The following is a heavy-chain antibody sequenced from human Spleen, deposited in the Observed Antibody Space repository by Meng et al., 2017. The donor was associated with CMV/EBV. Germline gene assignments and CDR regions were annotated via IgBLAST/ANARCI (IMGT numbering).Heavy chain of an antibody. D-gene: IGHD2-21*01. V-gene: IGHV4-59*01. CDR2: IYFSGTT. J-gene: IGHJ1*01. Sequence: GSLRLSCVVSGGSISPYYWSWIRQSPGEGLDWIGFIYFSGTTNYNPSLKSRVTISEDTSRNQFSLTLSSVTAADTAVYYCSRDYCGGDCYSLGRWGRGSLVTVSS. CDR1: GGSISPYY. CDR3: SRDYCGGDCYSLGR.